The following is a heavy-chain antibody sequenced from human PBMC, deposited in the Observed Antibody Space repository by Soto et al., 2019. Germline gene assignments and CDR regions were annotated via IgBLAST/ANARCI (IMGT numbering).Heavy chain of an antibody. V-gene: IGHV4-59*01. CDR3: ARALPYYYDSSGNTRNAFDI. CDR2: IYYSGST. CDR1: GGSISGYY. J-gene: IGHJ3*02. D-gene: IGHD3-22*01. Sequence: QMHLQESGPGLVKPSETLSLTCTVSGGSISGYYWSWVRQPPGKGLEWVGYIYYSGSTNYNPSLKSRVTISVDTSKNQFSLKLSSVTAADTAVYYCARALPYYYDSSGNTRNAFDIWGQGTMVTVSS.